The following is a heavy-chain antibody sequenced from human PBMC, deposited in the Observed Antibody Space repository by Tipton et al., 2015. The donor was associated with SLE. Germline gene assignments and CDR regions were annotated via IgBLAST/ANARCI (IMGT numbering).Heavy chain of an antibody. CDR1: GGSLSSGNYY. CDR3: ARDLTYAWCYY. CDR2: IFYSGNT. V-gene: IGHV4-39*02. J-gene: IGHJ4*02. D-gene: IGHD4/OR15-4a*01. Sequence: TLCLTCTVSGGSLSSGNYYWGWISQPPGVGLEWIGSIFYSGNTYYNPSLKSRVTISVDTSKNQFSLKLSSVTAADTAVYYCARDLTYAWCYYWGQGTLVTVSS.